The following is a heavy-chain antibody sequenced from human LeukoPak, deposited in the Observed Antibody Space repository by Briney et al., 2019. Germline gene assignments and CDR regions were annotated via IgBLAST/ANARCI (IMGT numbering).Heavy chain of an antibody. CDR3: ARDRTVGARRVTTIDY. V-gene: IGHV3-21*01. Sequence: GGSLRLSCAASGFTFSSYSMNWVRQAPGKGLEWVSSISSSSSYIYYADSVKGRFTISRDNAKNSLYLQMNSLRAEDTAVYYCARDRTVGARRVTTIDYWGQGTLVTVSS. CDR2: ISSSSSYI. J-gene: IGHJ4*02. CDR1: GFTFSSYS. D-gene: IGHD1-26*01.